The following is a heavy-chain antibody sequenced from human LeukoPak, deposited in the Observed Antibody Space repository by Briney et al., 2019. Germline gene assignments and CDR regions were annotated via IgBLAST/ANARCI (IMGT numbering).Heavy chain of an antibody. D-gene: IGHD5-24*01. V-gene: IGHV3-21*01. CDR3: ASHSRDGYNGNY. CDR2: ISSSSSYI. J-gene: IGHJ4*02. CDR1: GFTFSGYS. Sequence: GGSLRLSCAASGFTFSGYSMNWVRQAPGKGLEWVSSISSSSSYIYYADSVKGRFTISRDNAKNSLYLQMNSLRAEDTAVYYCASHSRDGYNGNYWGQGTLVTVSS.